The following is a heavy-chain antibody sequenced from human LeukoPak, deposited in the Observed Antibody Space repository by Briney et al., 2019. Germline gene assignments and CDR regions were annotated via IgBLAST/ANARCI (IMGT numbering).Heavy chain of an antibody. Sequence: GGSLRLSCAASGFTFDDYAMHWVRQAPGKGLEWVSLISWDGGSTYYADSVKGRFTISRDNSKNSLYLQMNSLRAEDTAVYYCAKLPSRTMATTYYFDSWGQGTLVTVSS. J-gene: IGHJ4*02. V-gene: IGHV3-43D*03. CDR1: GFTFDDYA. CDR3: AKLPSRTMATTYYFDS. CDR2: ISWDGGST. D-gene: IGHD5-24*01.